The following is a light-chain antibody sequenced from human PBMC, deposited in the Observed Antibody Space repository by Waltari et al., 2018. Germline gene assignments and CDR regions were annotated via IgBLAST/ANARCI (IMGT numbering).Light chain of an antibody. CDR2: GQD. J-gene: IGLJ3*02. CDR1: SRSRYS. V-gene: IGLV3-19*01. CDR3: LSRDSSSTRV. Sequence: SSELTQDTAVSVALGQTVRITCQGESRSRYSASWYQQRPGQAPFLVLYGQDKRPSGIPDRFSGSTSGNTASLTITRAQAEDAGVYYCLSRDSSSTRVFGGGTTLAV.